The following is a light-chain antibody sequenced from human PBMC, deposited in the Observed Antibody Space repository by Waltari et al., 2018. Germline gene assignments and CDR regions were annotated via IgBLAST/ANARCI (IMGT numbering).Light chain of an antibody. J-gene: IGKJ4*01. Sequence: DIQMTQSPSSLSASVGDRVTITCQASQDISNYLNWDQQKPGKAPKLLICDASNLETGVPSRFSGSGSGTDFTFTISSLQPEDIATYYCQQYDNLPTFGGGTKVEIK. V-gene: IGKV1-33*01. CDR1: QDISNY. CDR3: QQYDNLPT. CDR2: DAS.